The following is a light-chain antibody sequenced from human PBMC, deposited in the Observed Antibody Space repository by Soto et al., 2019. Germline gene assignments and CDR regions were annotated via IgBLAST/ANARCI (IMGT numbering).Light chain of an antibody. Sequence: QSVLTQPPSASGTPGQRVTLSCSGSSSNIGNNYVFWYQQRPGTAPKLLIHRNNQRPSGVPDRFSGSKSGTSASLAISGLRSEDETNYYCTTWDDSLSGVVFGGGTKLTVL. V-gene: IGLV1-47*01. CDR2: RNN. CDR1: SSNIGNNY. CDR3: TTWDDSLSGVV. J-gene: IGLJ2*01.